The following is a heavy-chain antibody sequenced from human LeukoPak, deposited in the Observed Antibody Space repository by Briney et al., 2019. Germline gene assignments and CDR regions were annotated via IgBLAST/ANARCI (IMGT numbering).Heavy chain of an antibody. V-gene: IGHV3-30*02. CDR3: AKGHHYYDSSTYYPPGNNYFDY. CDR1: GFTFSSHS. CDR2: IRYDGSDK. D-gene: IGHD3-22*01. J-gene: IGHJ4*02. Sequence: GGSLRLSCAASGFTFSSHSMNWVRQAPGKGLEWVAFIRYDGSDKYYADSVKGRFTISRDNSKNTLYLQMHSLRPEDTAVYYCAKGHHYYDSSTYYPPGNNYFDYWGQGTLVTVSS.